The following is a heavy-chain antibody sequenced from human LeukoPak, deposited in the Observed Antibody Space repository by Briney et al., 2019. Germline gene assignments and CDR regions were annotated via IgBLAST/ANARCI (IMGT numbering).Heavy chain of an antibody. CDR3: AAAAGAYYYYMDV. D-gene: IGHD6-13*01. V-gene: IGHV1-69*05. J-gene: IGHJ6*03. CDR1: GGTFSSYA. Sequence: SVKVSCKASGGTFSSYAISWVRQAPGQGLEWMGGIIPIFGTANYAQKFQGRVTITTDESTSTAYMELSSLRSEDTAVYHCAAAAGAYYYYMDVWGKGTTVTVSS. CDR2: IIPIFGTA.